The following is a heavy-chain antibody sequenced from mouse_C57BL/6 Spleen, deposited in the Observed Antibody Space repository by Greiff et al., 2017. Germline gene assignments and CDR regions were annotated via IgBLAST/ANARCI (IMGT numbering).Heavy chain of an antibody. J-gene: IGHJ2*01. D-gene: IGHD1-1*01. CDR3: AREGGYYYGSSFDY. V-gene: IGHV3-6*01. Sequence: ESGPGLVKPSQSLSLTCSVTGYSITSGYYWNWIRQFPGNKLEWMGYISYDGSNNYNPSLKNRISITRDTSKNQFFLKLNSVTTEDTATYYCAREGGYYYGSSFDYWGQGTTLTVSS. CDR2: ISYDGSN. CDR1: GYSITSGYY.